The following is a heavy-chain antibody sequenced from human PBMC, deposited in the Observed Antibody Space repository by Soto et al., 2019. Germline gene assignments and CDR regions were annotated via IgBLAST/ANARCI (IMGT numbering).Heavy chain of an antibody. D-gene: IGHD3-10*01. CDR2: IIPIFGTA. CDR3: AREVRITTARHPNWFDP. Sequence: QVQLVQSGAEVKKPGSSVKVSCKASGGTFSSYAISWVRQAPGQGLEWMGGIIPIFGTANYAQKFQGRVTITADESTSTAYMELSSLRSEDTAVYYCAREVRITTARHPNWFDPWGQGTLVTVSS. CDR1: GGTFSSYA. V-gene: IGHV1-69*12. J-gene: IGHJ5*02.